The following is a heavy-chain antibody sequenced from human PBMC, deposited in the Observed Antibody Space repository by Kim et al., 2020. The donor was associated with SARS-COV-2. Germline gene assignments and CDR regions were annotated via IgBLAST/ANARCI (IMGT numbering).Heavy chain of an antibody. Sequence: SVKVSCKASGGTFSSYAISWVRQAPGQGLEWMGGIIPIFGTANYAQKFQGRVTITADESTSTAYMELSSLRSEDTAVYYCAREGIAAAGTRWFDPWGQGTLVTVSS. CDR1: GGTFSSYA. CDR3: AREGIAAAGTRWFDP. J-gene: IGHJ5*02. V-gene: IGHV1-69*13. CDR2: IIPIFGTA. D-gene: IGHD6-13*01.